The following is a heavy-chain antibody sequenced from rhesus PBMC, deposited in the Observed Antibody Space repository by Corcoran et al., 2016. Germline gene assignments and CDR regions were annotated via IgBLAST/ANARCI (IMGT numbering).Heavy chain of an antibody. CDR2: VYGEAAKQ. D-gene: IGHD6-31*01. Sequence: QVQLQESGPGLVKPSETVSLTCTVSGGSISGFYYWSWIRQAPGKGLEWIGGVYGEAAKQYDSPSLKSGVTISRDTSKNQFSLSLRSVTAADTAVYYCARRRSSGWGFDFWGQGVLVTVSS. V-gene: IGHV4-143*01. CDR1: GGSISGFYY. J-gene: IGHJ4*01. CDR3: ARRRSSGWGFDF.